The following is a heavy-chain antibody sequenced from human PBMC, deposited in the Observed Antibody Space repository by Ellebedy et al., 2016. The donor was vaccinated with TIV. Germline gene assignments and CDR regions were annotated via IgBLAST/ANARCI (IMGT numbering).Heavy chain of an antibody. V-gene: IGHV4-30-2*01. CDR1: GGSISSGGNS. Sequence: SETLSLXXAVSGGSISSGGNSWSWIRQPPGKGREWIGYIYHSGNTYYNPSLASRVTISVDRSKYQFSLRLSSVTAADAAVYYCARGRHSYGYEWLDTWGQGTLASVSS. CDR3: ARGRHSYGYEWLDT. D-gene: IGHD5-18*01. J-gene: IGHJ5*02. CDR2: IYHSGNT.